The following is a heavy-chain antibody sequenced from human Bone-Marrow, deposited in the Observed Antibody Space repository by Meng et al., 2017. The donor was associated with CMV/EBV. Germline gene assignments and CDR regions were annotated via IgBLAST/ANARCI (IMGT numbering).Heavy chain of an antibody. D-gene: IGHD4-17*01. CDR3: ARDAPHDYIDYYYYYYGMDV. CDR2: INPNSGGT. J-gene: IGHJ6*02. Sequence: ASVKVSCKASGYTFTGYYMHWVRQAPGQGLEWMGWINPNSGGTNYAQKLQGRVTMTTDTSTSTAYMELRSLRSDDTAVYYCARDAPHDYIDYYYYYYGMDVWDQGTTITVSS. CDR1: GYTFTGYY. V-gene: IGHV1-2*02.